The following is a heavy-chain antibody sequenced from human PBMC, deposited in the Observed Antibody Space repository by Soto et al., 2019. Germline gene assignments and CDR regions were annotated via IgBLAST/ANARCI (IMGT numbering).Heavy chain of an antibody. CDR3: ARVGGIVLVPAAMGVADWFDP. V-gene: IGHV4-4*02. J-gene: IGHJ5*02. CDR1: GGSISSSNW. Sequence: QVQLQESGPGLVKPSGTLSLTCAVSGGSISSSNWWSWVRQPPGKGLEWIGEIYHSGSTNYNPSLKSRVTISVDKSKNQFSLKLSSVTAADTAVYYCARVGGIVLVPAAMGVADWFDPWGQGTLVTVSS. CDR2: IYHSGST. D-gene: IGHD2-2*01.